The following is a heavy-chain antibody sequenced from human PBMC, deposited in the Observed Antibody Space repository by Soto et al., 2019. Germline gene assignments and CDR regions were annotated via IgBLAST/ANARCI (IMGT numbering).Heavy chain of an antibody. D-gene: IGHD3-3*01. CDR1: GYNFAGYW. V-gene: IGHV5-51*01. CDR2: IYPSDSDT. J-gene: IGHJ4*02. Sequence: GESLKISCKGSGYNFAGYWIAWVRQMPGKGLEFMGIIYPSDSDTRYRPSFQGQVTISADKSISSAYLQWSSLRASDTAMYYCARGGVSTRTFDYWGQGTPVTGSS. CDR3: ARGGVSTRTFDY.